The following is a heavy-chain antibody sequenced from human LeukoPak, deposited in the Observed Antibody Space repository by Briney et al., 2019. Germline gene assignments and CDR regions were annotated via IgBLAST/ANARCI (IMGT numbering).Heavy chain of an antibody. CDR1: GGTFSSYA. Sequence: GASVKVSCKASGGTFSSYAISWVRQAPEQGLEWMGGIIPIFGTANYAQKFQGRVTITTDESTSTAYMELSSLRSEDTAVYYCARGRVDIVATINSYYYYMDVWGKGTTVTVSS. D-gene: IGHD5-12*01. V-gene: IGHV1-69*05. CDR2: IIPIFGTA. CDR3: ARGRVDIVATINSYYYYMDV. J-gene: IGHJ6*03.